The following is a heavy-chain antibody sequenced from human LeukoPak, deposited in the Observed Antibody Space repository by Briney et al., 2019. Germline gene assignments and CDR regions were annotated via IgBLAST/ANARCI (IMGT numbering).Heavy chain of an antibody. J-gene: IGHJ4*02. CDR1: GFTFSSFA. Sequence: GGSLRLSCAASGFTFSSFAMSWVRQAPGKGLEWVSAIRGSGGSTYYVDSVKGRFTISRDNSKNTLYLQMNSLRAEDTAVYYCAKTGGIAAAGYWGQGTLVTVSS. CDR2: IRGSGGST. D-gene: IGHD6-13*01. CDR3: AKTGGIAAAGY. V-gene: IGHV3-23*01.